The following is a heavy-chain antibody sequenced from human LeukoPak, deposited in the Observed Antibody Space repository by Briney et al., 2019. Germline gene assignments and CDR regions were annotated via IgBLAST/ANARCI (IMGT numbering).Heavy chain of an antibody. J-gene: IGHJ5*02. CDR1: GFTFGTHA. Sequence: GGSLRLSCVASGFTFGTHAMSWVRQVPGKGLEWVSGISRGSITYYSDSVKGRFTISRDNAKNSLYLQMNSLRAEDTAVYYCARGEYYYDSSGYYPGFDPWGQGTLVTVSS. CDR2: ISRGSIT. CDR3: ARGEYYYDSSGYYPGFDP. D-gene: IGHD3-22*01. V-gene: IGHV3-69-1*01.